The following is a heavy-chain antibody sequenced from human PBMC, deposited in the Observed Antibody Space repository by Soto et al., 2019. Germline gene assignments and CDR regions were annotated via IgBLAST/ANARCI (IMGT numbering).Heavy chain of an antibody. CDR2: ISSSGSTI. V-gene: IGHV3-48*03. Sequence: GGSLRLSCAASGFTFSSYEMNWVRQAPGKGLEWVSYISSSGSTIYYADSVKGRFTISRDNAKNSLYLQMNSLRAEDTAVYYCAREVTTPFSSGMDVWGQGTTVTVSS. CDR1: GFTFSSYE. J-gene: IGHJ6*02. D-gene: IGHD4-4*01. CDR3: AREVTTPFSSGMDV.